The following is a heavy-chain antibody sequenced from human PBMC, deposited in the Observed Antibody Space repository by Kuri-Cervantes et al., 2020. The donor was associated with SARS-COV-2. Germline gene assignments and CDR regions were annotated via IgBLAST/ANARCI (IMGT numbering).Heavy chain of an antibody. Sequence: ASVKVSCKVSGNTLTELPLLWVRQAPGKGLEWMGGFDPEQREIIYAQKFQGRVSMTEDTSTDTAYMELSSLRSEDTAVYYCATEGYSIIIWAFAHWGQGTKVTVSS. CDR1: GNTLTELP. CDR3: ATEGYSIIIWAFAH. J-gene: IGHJ3*01. V-gene: IGHV1-24*01. CDR2: FDPEQREI. D-gene: IGHD3-22*01.